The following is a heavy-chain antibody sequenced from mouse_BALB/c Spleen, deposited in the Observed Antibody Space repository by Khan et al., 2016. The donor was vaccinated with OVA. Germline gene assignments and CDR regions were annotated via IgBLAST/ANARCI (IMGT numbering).Heavy chain of an antibody. Sequence: QVQLQQSGAELVRPGVSVKISCKGSGYTFTDYAMHWVKQSHAKSLEWIGVISTYYGDASYNQKFKGKATMTVDKSSSTAYMELASLTSEDSAIYYCARPSTATAMDYWGQGTSVTVSS. V-gene: IGHV1S137*01. D-gene: IGHD1-2*01. J-gene: IGHJ4*01. CDR1: GYTFTDYA. CDR3: ARPSTATAMDY. CDR2: ISTYYGDA.